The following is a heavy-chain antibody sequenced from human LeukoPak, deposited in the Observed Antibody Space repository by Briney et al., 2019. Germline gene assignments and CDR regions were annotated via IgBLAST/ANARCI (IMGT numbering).Heavy chain of an antibody. V-gene: IGHV4-59*01. CDR1: GGSISSYY. CDR2: IYYSGST. CDR3: ARGSHLDGYNQPLFDY. Sequence: PSETLSLTCTVSGGSISSYYWSWIRQPPGKGLEWIGYIYYSGSTNYNPSLKSRVTISVDTSKNQFSMKLSSVTAADTAVYYCARGSHLDGYNQPLFDYWGQGTLVTVSS. J-gene: IGHJ4*02. D-gene: IGHD5-24*01.